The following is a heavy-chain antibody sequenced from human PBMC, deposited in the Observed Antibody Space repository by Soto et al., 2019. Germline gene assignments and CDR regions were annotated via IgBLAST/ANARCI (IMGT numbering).Heavy chain of an antibody. D-gene: IGHD4-17*01. CDR3: ARTTAVPNTLRSRYFFDY. CDR2: VYYSGTT. J-gene: IGHJ4*02. Sequence: SETLSLTCTVSGGSLSCYYWTWIRQPPGKGLEWIGYVYYSGTTNYNPSLKSRVTISVDLSKNQFSLRLSSVTTADTALYYCARTTAVPNTLRSRYFFDYWGQGTLVTVSS. CDR1: GGSLSCYY. V-gene: IGHV4-59*01.